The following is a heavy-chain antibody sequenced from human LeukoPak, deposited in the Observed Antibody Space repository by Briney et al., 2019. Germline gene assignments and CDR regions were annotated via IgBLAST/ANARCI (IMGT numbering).Heavy chain of an antibody. Sequence: PGGSLRLSCAASGFTFSNYGMHWVRQAPGKGLEWVAVISYDGSNEYYVDSVKGRFTLSRDNSKNTLYLQTNSLRVEDTAMYYCAKSTHTFGIRFGDPPGFWGQGTLVTVSS. V-gene: IGHV3-30*18. CDR2: ISYDGSNE. CDR1: GFTFSNYG. CDR3: AKSTHTFGIRFGDPPGF. J-gene: IGHJ4*02. D-gene: IGHD3-10*01.